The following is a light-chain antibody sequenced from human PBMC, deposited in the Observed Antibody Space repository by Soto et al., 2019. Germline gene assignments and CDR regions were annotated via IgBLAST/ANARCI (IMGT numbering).Light chain of an antibody. CDR1: SSDVGGYDY. V-gene: IGLV2-14*01. Sequence: QSVLTQPASVSGSPGQSITISCTGTSSDVGGYDYVSWYQQHPGKAPKLMIFEVTNRPSGVSNRFSGSKSGNTASLTISGLRAEDEPDYYCSSFRSTSTLPYVFGTGTKLTVL. CDR2: EVT. CDR3: SSFRSTSTLPYV. J-gene: IGLJ1*01.